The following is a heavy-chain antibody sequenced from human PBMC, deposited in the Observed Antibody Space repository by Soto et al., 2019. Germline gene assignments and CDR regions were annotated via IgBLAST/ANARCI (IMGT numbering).Heavy chain of an antibody. CDR1: GHTFTGYY. V-gene: IGHV1-2*02. J-gene: IGHJ5*02. Sequence: QVQPVQSGAEVKKPGASVKISCKASGHTFTGYYIHWVRQSPGQGLEWMGWINHNSGGTDDGQKLQGTVHMTRPTAIRTVYTELTRLRSAATAVYYFARGTAIDAEIYHWVDPWGPGTLVTVSS. D-gene: IGHD2-2*01. CDR3: ARGTAIDAEIYHWVDP. CDR2: INHNSGGT.